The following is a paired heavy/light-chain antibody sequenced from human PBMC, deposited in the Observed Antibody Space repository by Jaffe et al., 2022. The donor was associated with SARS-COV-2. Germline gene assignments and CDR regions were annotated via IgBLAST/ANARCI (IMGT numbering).Light chain of an antibody. CDR1: QSVSSSY. J-gene: IGKJ1*01. Sequence: ENVLTQSPGTLSLSPGERVTLSCRASQSVSSSYIAWYQQRPGQAPRLLIYGASSRATGIPDRFSGSGSGTDFTLTISRLEPEDFALYYCQQYGSSPTFGQGTKVEIK. CDR2: GAS. CDR3: QQYGSSPT. V-gene: IGKV3-20*01.
Heavy chain of an antibody. J-gene: IGHJ6*03. Sequence: QVQLVQSGAEVKKPGASVKVSCKASGYTFSSYDVNWVRQAPGQGLEWMGWMNPYSGDTGYAQKFQGRVTMTRNTSISTAYMELSSLRSEDTAVYYCARASGRFFDWLLYDYYYYYMDVWGKGTTVTVSS. CDR3: ARASGRFFDWLLYDYYYYYMDV. D-gene: IGHD3-9*01. V-gene: IGHV1-8*01. CDR2: MNPYSGDT. CDR1: GYTFSSYD.